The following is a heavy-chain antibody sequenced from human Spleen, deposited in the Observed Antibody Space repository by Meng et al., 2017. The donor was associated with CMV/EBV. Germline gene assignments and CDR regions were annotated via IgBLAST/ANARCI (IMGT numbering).Heavy chain of an antibody. V-gene: IGHV3-23*01. J-gene: IGHJ4*02. CDR3: AKSPSSWYYFDY. Sequence: AASRFTFSSCGMSWVRPAKGKGLEWDSAISGSGSSTYYADCVKSRFTISRDNSKNTLYLQMNSLRAEDTAVYYCAKSPSSWYYFDYWGQGTLVTVSS. CDR2: ISGSGSST. CDR1: RFTFSSCG. D-gene: IGHD6-13*01.